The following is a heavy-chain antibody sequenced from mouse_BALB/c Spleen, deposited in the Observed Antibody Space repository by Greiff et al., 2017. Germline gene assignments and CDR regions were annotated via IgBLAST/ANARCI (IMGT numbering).Heavy chain of an antibody. CDR2: IDPANGNT. CDR3: TNWDGGFAY. V-gene: IGHV14-3*02. Sequence: VQLQQSGAELVKPGASVKLSCTASGFNIKDTYMHWVKQRPEQGLEWIGRIDPANGNTKYDPKFQGKATITADTSSNTAYLQLSSLTAEDTAVYYCTNWDGGFAYWGQGTLVTVSA. J-gene: IGHJ3*01. CDR1: GFNIKDTY. D-gene: IGHD4-1*01.